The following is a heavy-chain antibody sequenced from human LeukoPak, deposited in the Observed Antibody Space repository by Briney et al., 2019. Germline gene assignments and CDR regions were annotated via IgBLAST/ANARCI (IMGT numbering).Heavy chain of an antibody. V-gene: IGHV3-74*01. D-gene: IGHD5-18*01. CDR2: INSDGSSA. Sequence: GGSLRLSCAASGFSFSSYWMHWVRQAPGKGLEWVSAINSDGSSATYADSVEGRFTISRDNAKNTLYLQMNSLRAEDTAVYYCARPGRGYSYGSFDYWGQGTLVTVSS. CDR1: GFSFSSYW. CDR3: ARPGRGYSYGSFDY. J-gene: IGHJ4*02.